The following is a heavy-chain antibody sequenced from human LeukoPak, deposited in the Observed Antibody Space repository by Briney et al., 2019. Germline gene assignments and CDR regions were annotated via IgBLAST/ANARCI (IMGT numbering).Heavy chain of an antibody. CDR2: ITGSGGDT. D-gene: IGHD6-13*01. CDR1: GFTFNNYA. J-gene: IGHJ4*02. Sequence: GGSLRLSCAASGFTFNNYAMSWVRQAPGKGLEWVSAITGSGGDTFYVDSVKSRFTISRDNSKNTLYLQMSSLRAEDTAVYYCAKSRAADTTLLFDYWGQGTLVTVSS. CDR3: AKSRAADTTLLFDY. V-gene: IGHV3-23*01.